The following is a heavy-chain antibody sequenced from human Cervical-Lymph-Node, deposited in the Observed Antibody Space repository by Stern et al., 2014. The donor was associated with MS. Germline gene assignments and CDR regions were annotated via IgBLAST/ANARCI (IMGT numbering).Heavy chain of an antibody. V-gene: IGHV5-51*01. CDR2: IFPGDSDN. J-gene: IGHJ6*02. Sequence: EVQLVQSGAEVKKPGESLKISCKGSGYTFASYWIGWGRQLPGQGLALRGIIFPGDSDNRSRTSFPGPGTIPAATPLRTPHVPWSSLKASDAAMYYCARSVEKANYFYYYGMDVWGQGTTVTVSS. CDR3: ARSVEKANYFYYYGMDV. CDR1: GYTFASYW. D-gene: IGHD5-12*01.